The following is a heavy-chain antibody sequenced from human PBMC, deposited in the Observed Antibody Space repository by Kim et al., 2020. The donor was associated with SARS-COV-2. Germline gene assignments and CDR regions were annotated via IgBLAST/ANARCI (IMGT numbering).Heavy chain of an antibody. CDR2: INPNSGNT. CDR3: ARGHLKSIVVVIAPLTFYYYLDV. V-gene: IGHV1-8*01. Sequence: ASVKVSCKASGYTFTSYDIHWVRQATGQGLEWMGWINPNSGNTGYAQKFQGRVTMTRNTSISTAYMELSSLRSEDTAVYYCARGHLKSIVVVIAPLTFYYYLDVWGKGTTVTVSS. D-gene: IGHD2-21*01. CDR1: GYTFTSYD. J-gene: IGHJ6*03.